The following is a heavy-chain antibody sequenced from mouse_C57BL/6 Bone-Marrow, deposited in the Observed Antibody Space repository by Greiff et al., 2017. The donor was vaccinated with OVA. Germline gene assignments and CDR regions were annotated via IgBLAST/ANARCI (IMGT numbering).Heavy chain of an antibody. CDR2: ISYSGST. D-gene: IGHD1-1*01. J-gene: IGHJ2*01. CDR3: ARWGYYYGRGGVYYFDY. V-gene: IGHV3-8*01. Sequence: EVQGVESGPGLAKPSQTLSLTCSVTGYSITSDYWNWIRKFPGNKLEYMGYISYSGSTYYNPSLKSRISITRDTSKNQYYLQLNSVTTEDTATYYCARWGYYYGRGGVYYFDYWGQGTTLTVSS. CDR1: GYSITSDY.